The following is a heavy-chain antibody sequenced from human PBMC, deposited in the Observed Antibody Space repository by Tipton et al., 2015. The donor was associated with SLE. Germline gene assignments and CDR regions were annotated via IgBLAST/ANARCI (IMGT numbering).Heavy chain of an antibody. V-gene: IGHV3-9*01. CDR3: AKDSKRTYDYIWGSYPYTLSNAFDV. D-gene: IGHD3-16*01. CDR2: ISWSSGNI. CDR1: GVTIFEHA. Sequence: SGVTIFEHAIHWVRQAPGKGLEWVSGISWSSGNIDYADSVKGRFTISRDNAKNSLYLQMNSLRAEDTALYYCAKDSKRTYDYIWGSYPYTLSNAFDVWGQGTMVTVSS. J-gene: IGHJ3*01.